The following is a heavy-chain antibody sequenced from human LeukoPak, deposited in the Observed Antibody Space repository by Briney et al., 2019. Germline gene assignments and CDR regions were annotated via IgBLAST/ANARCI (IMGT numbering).Heavy chain of an antibody. J-gene: IGHJ3*02. CDR2: IYPGDSDT. CDR1: GYSFTSYW. V-gene: IGHV5-51*01. D-gene: IGHD3-10*01. CDR3: ARHPLIRGVTIPRGAFDI. Sequence: GESLKISCKGSGYSFTSYWIGWVRQMPGKGLEWMGIIYPGDSDTRYSPSFQGQVTISADKSISTAYLQWSSLKASDTAMYYCARHPLIRGVTIPRGAFDIWGQGTVVTVSS.